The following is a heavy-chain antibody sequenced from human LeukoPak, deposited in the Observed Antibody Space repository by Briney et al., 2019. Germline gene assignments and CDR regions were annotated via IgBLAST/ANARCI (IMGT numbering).Heavy chain of an antibody. Sequence: SETLSLTCNVSGGSIRGYYWSWIRQPAGKGLEWIGRIYTSGSTNYNPSLKSRVTMSVDTSKNQFSLKLSSVTAADTAVYYCARAPKVEGYDRNFDYWGQGTLVTVSS. J-gene: IGHJ4*02. CDR1: GGSIRGYY. CDR3: ARAPKVEGYDRNFDY. CDR2: IYTSGST. V-gene: IGHV4-4*07. D-gene: IGHD5-12*01.